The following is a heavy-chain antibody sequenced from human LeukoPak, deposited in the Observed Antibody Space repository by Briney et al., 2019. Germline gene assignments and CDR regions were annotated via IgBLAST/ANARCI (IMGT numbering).Heavy chain of an antibody. CDR1: GGTFSSYA. CDR2: IIPIFGTA. Sequence: SVKVSCKASGGTFSSYAISWVRQAPGQGLEWMGGIIPIFGTANYAQKFQGRVTITADESTSTAYMELSSLRSEDTAVYYCARDKILVGYYYYGMDVWSQGTTVTVSS. D-gene: IGHD2-21*01. J-gene: IGHJ6*02. V-gene: IGHV1-69*13. CDR3: ARDKILVGYYYYGMDV.